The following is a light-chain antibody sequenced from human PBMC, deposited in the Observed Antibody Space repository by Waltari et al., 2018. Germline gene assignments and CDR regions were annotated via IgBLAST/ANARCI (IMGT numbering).Light chain of an antibody. V-gene: IGKV1-5*03. CDR2: KAS. J-gene: IGKJ2*01. CDR3: QQYNSDSHS. CDR1: QSISTW. Sequence: DIQMTQSPSSLSASVGDNVTIPCRASQSISTWLAWFQLKPGKAPKLLIYKASNLESGVPSRFSGSGSGTEFTLTISSLLPEDFATYYCQQYNSDSHSFGQGTRLEIK.